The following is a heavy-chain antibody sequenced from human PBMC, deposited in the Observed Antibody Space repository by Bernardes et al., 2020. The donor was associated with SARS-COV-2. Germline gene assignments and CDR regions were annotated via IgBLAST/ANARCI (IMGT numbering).Heavy chain of an antibody. V-gene: IGHV3-23*01. J-gene: IGHJ3*02. CDR3: AKDQSSGRYGDAFDI. Sequence: VSLRLSCAASEFTFSSYAMTWVRQAPGKGLEWVSAISGSGGSTYYADSVKGRFTISRDNSKNTLYLQMNSLRAEDTAVYYCAKDQSSGRYGDAFDIWGQGTMVTVSS. CDR2: ISGSGGST. D-gene: IGHD6-19*01. CDR1: EFTFSSYA.